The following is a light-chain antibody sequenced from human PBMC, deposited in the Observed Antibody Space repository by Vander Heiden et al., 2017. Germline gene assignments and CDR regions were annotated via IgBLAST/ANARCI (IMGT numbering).Light chain of an antibody. Sequence: DIVVTQSPASLAVSLGQRATINCKSSQSVLSSSNNKNYLAWYQQKVGQPPKLLIYWASTRESGVPDRFSGSGSGTDFTLTISSLQAEDVAVYYCQQYYSTPLTFGGGTKVEIK. CDR2: WAS. V-gene: IGKV4-1*01. CDR1: QSVLSSSNNKNY. CDR3: QQYYSTPLT. J-gene: IGKJ4*01.